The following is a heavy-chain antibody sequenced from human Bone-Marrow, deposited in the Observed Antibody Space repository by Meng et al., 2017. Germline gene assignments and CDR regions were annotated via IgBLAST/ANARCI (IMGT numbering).Heavy chain of an antibody. Sequence: GESLKISCAVSGFTFSTSAMSWVRQAPGKGLEWVSFIDISGETTRYADSVKGRFTVSRDNSNSALHLQMNSLRAEDTAAYYCAKEIRPNDHWGQGKLVTVSS. CDR2: IDISGETT. V-gene: IGHV3-23*05. CDR3: AKEIRPNDH. D-gene: IGHD5-24*01. J-gene: IGHJ4*02. CDR1: GFTFSTSA.